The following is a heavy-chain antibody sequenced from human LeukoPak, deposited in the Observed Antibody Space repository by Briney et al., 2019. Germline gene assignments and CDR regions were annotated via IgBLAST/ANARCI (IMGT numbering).Heavy chain of an antibody. CDR2: ISGSGGST. Sequence: GGSLRLSCAASGFTFSSYAMSWVRQAPGKGLEWVSAISGSGGSTYYADSVKGRFTISRDNSKNTLYLQMNSLRAEDTAVYYCAKSGYDFWSGYYGYWGQGTLVTVSS. J-gene: IGHJ4*02. CDR1: GFTFSSYA. V-gene: IGHV3-23*01. D-gene: IGHD3-3*01. CDR3: AKSGYDFWSGYYGY.